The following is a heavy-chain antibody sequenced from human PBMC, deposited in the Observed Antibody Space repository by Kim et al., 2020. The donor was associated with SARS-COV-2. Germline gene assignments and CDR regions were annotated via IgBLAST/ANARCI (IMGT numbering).Heavy chain of an antibody. CDR3: TTDHDYVWGSTWFDP. Sequence: GPVKGRLTISREDSKNTLYRQMNSLKTEDTAVYYCTTDHDYVWGSTWFDPWGQGSLVTVSS. J-gene: IGHJ5*02. V-gene: IGHV3-15*01. D-gene: IGHD3-16*01.